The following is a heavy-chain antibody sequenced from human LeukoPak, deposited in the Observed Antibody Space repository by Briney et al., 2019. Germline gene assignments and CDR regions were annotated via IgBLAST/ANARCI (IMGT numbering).Heavy chain of an antibody. CDR1: GFTFSSYG. D-gene: IGHD4-17*01. V-gene: IGHV3-30*02. CDR3: AKEVFSGLRPPGSHY. J-gene: IGHJ4*02. Sequence: GGSLRLSCAASGFTFSSYGMHWVRQAPGKGLEWVAFIRYDGSNKYYADSVKGRFTISRDNSKNTLYLQMNSLRAEDTAVYYCAKEVFSGLRPPGSHYWGQGTLVTVSS. CDR2: IRYDGSNK.